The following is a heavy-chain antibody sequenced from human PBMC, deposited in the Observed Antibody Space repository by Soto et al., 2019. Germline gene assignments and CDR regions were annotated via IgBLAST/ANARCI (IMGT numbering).Heavy chain of an antibody. V-gene: IGHV1-69*13. CDR2: IIPIFGTA. CDR3: SARPYDFKLGYYYGMDV. Sequence: SVKVSCKASGGTLSSYAISWVRQAPGQGLEWMGGIIPIFGTANYAQKFQGRVTITADESTSTAYMELSSLRSKDTAVYYCSARPYDFKLGYYYGMDVWGQGTTVTVSS. J-gene: IGHJ6*02. CDR1: GGTLSSYA. D-gene: IGHD3-3*01.